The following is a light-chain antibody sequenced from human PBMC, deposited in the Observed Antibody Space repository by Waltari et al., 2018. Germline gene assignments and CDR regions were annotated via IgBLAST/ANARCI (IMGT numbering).Light chain of an antibody. V-gene: IGLV1-44*01. Sequence: QSVLTQSPSASGTPGQRVTISCSGSSSNIRSNSVNWYQQLPGTAPKLLIYSNNQRPSGVPDRFSGSKSGTSASLAISGLQSEDEADYYCAAWDDSLIGPVFGGGTKLTVL. CDR2: SNN. CDR3: AAWDDSLIGPV. CDR1: SSNIRSNS. J-gene: IGLJ3*02.